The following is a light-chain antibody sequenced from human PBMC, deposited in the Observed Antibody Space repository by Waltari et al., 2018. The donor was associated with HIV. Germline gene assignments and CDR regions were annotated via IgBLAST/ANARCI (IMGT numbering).Light chain of an antibody. J-gene: IGLJ1*01. CDR2: RND. Sequence: QSVLTQSPSASATTGQRVTISCSGSRSNIGFNFVYWYKQVPGTAPKLVIHRNDPRPSGVPDRCSGSKSGTSASLASVGRRSEEEAEYYFAAWDDSLSEYVFGMGTTVTVL. CDR3: AAWDDSLSEYV. V-gene: IGLV1-47*01. CDR1: RSNIGFNF.